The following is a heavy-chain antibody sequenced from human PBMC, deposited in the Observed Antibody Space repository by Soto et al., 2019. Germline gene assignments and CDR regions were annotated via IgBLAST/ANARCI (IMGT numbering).Heavy chain of an antibody. CDR1: GGSISSYY. V-gene: IGHV4-59*08. CDR3: ARQGPNSSGWPPGVDY. Sequence: SETLSLTCTVSGGSISSYYWSWIRQPPGKGLEWIGYIYYSGSTNYNPSLKSRVTISVDTSKNQFSLKLSSVTAADTAVYYCARQGPNSSGWPPGVDYWGQGTLVTVSS. D-gene: IGHD6-19*01. J-gene: IGHJ4*02. CDR2: IYYSGST.